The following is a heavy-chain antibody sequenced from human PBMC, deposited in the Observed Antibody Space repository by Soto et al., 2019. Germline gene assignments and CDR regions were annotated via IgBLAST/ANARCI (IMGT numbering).Heavy chain of an antibody. Sequence: ETLSFTCTVSGGSISGYYWSWIRQPPGKGLEYIGYIYYRGSTNYNPSLKSRVTMSVDTSRNLFSLKVNSVTAADTAVYYCARQQLLPYYYSLDVWGQGTTVTVSS. J-gene: IGHJ6*02. CDR3: ARQQLLPYYYSLDV. CDR1: GGSISGYY. CDR2: IYYRGST. V-gene: IGHV4-59*01. D-gene: IGHD6-13*01.